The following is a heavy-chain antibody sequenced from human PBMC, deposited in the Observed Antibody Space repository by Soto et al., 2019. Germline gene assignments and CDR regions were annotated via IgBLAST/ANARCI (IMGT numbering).Heavy chain of an antibody. CDR1: GGSMSSYY. CDR3: ARESGGSFKVDY. J-gene: IGHJ4*02. V-gene: IGHV4-59*01. D-gene: IGHD2-15*01. CDR2: IYYSGST. Sequence: SETLSLTCTVSGGSMSSYYWSWIRQPPGKGLEWIGYIYYSGSTNYNPSLKSRVTISVDTSKNQFSLKLNSVTAADTAVYYGARESGGSFKVDYWGKGILVTVAS.